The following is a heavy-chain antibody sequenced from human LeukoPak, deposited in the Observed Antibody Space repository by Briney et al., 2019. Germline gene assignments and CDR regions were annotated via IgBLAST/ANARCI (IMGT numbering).Heavy chain of an antibody. CDR3: AKGGYSYGAPFDY. Sequence: GGSLRLSCAASGFTFSSYGMHWIRQAPGKGLEWVAFIRNDGSIIYNADSVKGRFTISRDNSKNTLYVQMNSLRADDTAVYYCAKGGYSYGAPFDYWGQGTLVTVSS. J-gene: IGHJ4*02. V-gene: IGHV3-30*02. CDR2: IRNDGSII. D-gene: IGHD5-18*01. CDR1: GFTFSSYG.